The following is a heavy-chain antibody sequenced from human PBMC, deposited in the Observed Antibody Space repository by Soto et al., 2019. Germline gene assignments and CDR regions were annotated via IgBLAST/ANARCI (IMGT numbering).Heavy chain of an antibody. CDR1: GGSISSGGYY. Sequence: QVQLQESGPGLVKPSQTLSLTCTVSGGSISSGGYYWSWIRQHPGKGLEWIGYIYYSGSTYYNPSLKSRVTISVETSKNQFSLKLSSVTAADTAVYYCARGKEQQLVRSAWFDPWGQGTLVTVSS. CDR3: ARGKEQQLVRSAWFDP. CDR2: IYYSGST. J-gene: IGHJ5*02. D-gene: IGHD6-13*01. V-gene: IGHV4-31*03.